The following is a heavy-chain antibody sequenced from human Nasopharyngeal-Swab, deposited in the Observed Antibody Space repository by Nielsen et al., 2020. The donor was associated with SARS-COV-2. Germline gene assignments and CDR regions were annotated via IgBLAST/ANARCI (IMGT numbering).Heavy chain of an antibody. V-gene: IGHV4-4*07. Sequence: SCTVSGGSISSYYWSWIRQPAGKGLEWIGRIYTSGSTNYNPSLKSRVTMSVDTSKNQFSLKLSSVTAADTAVYYCARCRNYFTPFDPWGQGTLVTVSS. CDR3: ARCRNYFTPFDP. J-gene: IGHJ5*02. D-gene: IGHD1-7*01. CDR2: IYTSGST. CDR1: GGSISSYY.